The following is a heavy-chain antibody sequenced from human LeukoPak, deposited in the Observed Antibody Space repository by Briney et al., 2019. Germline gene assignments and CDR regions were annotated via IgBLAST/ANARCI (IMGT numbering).Heavy chain of an antibody. CDR2: MNPNSGNT. D-gene: IGHD6-13*01. J-gene: IGHJ4*02. V-gene: IGHV1-8*02. Sequence: GASVKVSCKASGYTFTGYYMHWVRQAPGQGLEWMGWMNPNSGNTVHAQKFQGRVAMTRNISITTAHLEISSLRSEDTAVYFCARGLENSWYTTGALAAFWGQGTLVTVSS. CDR3: ARGLENSWYTTGALAAF. CDR1: GYTFTGYY.